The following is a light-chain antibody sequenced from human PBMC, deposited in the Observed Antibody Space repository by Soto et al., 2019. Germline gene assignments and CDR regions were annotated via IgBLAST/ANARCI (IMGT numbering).Light chain of an antibody. Sequence: QSVLTQPASVSGSPGQSITISCTGTSSDVGGYNYVSWYQQHPGKAPKLVIYEVSNRPSGVSNRFSGSKSGNTASLTISGLQAEDEAHYYCSSYTSSSNDVFGNGTKLTV. J-gene: IGLJ1*01. CDR2: EVS. V-gene: IGLV2-14*01. CDR1: SSDVGGYNY. CDR3: SSYTSSSNDV.